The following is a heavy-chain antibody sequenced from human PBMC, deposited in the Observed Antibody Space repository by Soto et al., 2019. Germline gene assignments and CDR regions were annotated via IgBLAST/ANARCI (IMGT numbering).Heavy chain of an antibody. V-gene: IGHV5-10-1*01. CDR1: GYSFTSYW. CDR3: ARVAYYYDSSGAPIVDY. J-gene: IGHJ4*02. Sequence: PGESLKISCKGSGYSFTSYWISWVRQMPGKXLEWMGRIDPSDSYTNYSPSFQGHVTISADKSISTAYLQWSSLKASDTAMYYCARVAYYYDSSGAPIVDYWGQGTLVTVSS. D-gene: IGHD3-22*01. CDR2: IDPSDSYT.